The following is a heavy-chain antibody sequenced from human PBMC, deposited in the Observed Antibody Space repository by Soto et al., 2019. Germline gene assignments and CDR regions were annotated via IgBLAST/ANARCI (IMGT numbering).Heavy chain of an antibody. CDR2: IYHSGST. J-gene: IGHJ3*02. V-gene: IGHV4-4*02. Sequence: PSETLSLTCAVSSGSISSSNWWSWVRQPPGKGLEWIGEIYHSGSTNYNPSLKSRVTISVDKSKNQFSLKLSSVTAEDTAVYYCARDRFGSSWYGAFDIWGQGTMVTVSS. D-gene: IGHD6-13*01. CDR1: SGSISSSNW. CDR3: ARDRFGSSWYGAFDI.